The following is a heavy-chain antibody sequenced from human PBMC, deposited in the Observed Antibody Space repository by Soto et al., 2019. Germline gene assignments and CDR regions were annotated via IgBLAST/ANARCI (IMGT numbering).Heavy chain of an antibody. D-gene: IGHD6-25*01. CDR2: IYPGDSDT. CDR1: GYTFTAYW. CDR3: AWGGYSGNSKDPFYI. J-gene: IGHJ3*02. V-gene: IGHV5-51*01. Sequence: GESLKISCKGSGYTFTAYWIGWVRQMPGKGLEWMGIIYPGDSDTRYSPSFQGQVTISADKSISTAYLQWSSLKASDTAMFYCAWGGYSGNSKDPFYIWGPGTMVTVS.